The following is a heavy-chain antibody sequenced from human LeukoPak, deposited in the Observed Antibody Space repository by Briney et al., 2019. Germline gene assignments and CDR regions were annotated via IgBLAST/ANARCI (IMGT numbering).Heavy chain of an antibody. CDR2: ISSGGTYV. D-gene: IGHD5-12*01. CDR3: ARDPGYSNSPYYLDY. V-gene: IGHV3-21*01. J-gene: IGHJ4*02. Sequence: GGSLRLSCAASGFTFSTYNMNWVRQAPGKGLEWVSSISSGGTYVDYADSVKGRFTISRDNAKNSLYLQMNSLRAEDTAVFYCARDPGYSNSPYYLDYWGQGTLVTVSS. CDR1: GFTFSTYN.